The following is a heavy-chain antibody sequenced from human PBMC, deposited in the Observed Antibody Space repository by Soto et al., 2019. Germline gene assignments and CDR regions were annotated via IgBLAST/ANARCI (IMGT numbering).Heavy chain of an antibody. D-gene: IGHD3-10*01. V-gene: IGHV3-9*01. Sequence: GGSLRLSCAASGFTFDDYAMHWVRQTPGKGLEWVSGITWNSGTIGYADSVKGRFTISRDNGKNSLYLQMNSLRPEDTALYYCAKDHYGSAIYCMDVWGQGTTVTVSS. CDR2: ITWNSGTI. CDR1: GFTFDDYA. J-gene: IGHJ6*02. CDR3: AKDHYGSAIYCMDV.